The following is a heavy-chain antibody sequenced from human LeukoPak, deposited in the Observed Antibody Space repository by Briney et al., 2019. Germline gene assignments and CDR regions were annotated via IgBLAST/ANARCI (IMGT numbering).Heavy chain of an antibody. CDR1: GYTFTGYY. D-gene: IGHD1-7*01. Sequence: ASVKVSCKASGYTFTGYYMHWVRQAPGQGLEWMGWINPNSGGTNYAQKFQGRVTMTRDTSISTAYMELSRLRSDDTAVYYCARDLEYWNYGIYYYYYYMDVWGKGTTVTVSS. CDR2: INPNSGGT. J-gene: IGHJ6*03. V-gene: IGHV1-2*02. CDR3: ARDLEYWNYGIYYYYYYMDV.